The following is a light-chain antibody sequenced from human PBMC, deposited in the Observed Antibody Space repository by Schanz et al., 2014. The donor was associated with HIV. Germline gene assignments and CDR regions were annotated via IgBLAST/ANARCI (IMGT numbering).Light chain of an antibody. Sequence: QSALTQPASVSGSPGQSITISCTGTSSDVGGYNYVSWYQQHPGKAPKLMIYDVINRPSGVSNRFSGSKSGNTASLTISGLQAEDVADYFCSSYTSSGTLVVFGTGTKLTVL. V-gene: IGLV2-14*03. CDR2: DVI. CDR3: SSYTSSGTLVV. CDR1: SSDVGGYNY. J-gene: IGLJ1*01.